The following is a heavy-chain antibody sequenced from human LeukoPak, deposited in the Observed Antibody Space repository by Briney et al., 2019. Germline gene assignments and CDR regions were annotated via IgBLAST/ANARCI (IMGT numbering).Heavy chain of an antibody. Sequence: PSETLSLTCAVYGGSFSGYYWSWIRQPPGKGLEWIGEINHSGSTNYNPSLKSRVTISVDTSKNQFSLKLSSVTAADTAVCYCARSGDYIWGSYRSFDYWGQGTLVTVSS. V-gene: IGHV4-34*01. D-gene: IGHD3-16*02. J-gene: IGHJ4*02. CDR2: INHSGST. CDR3: ARSGDYIWGSYRSFDY. CDR1: GGSFSGYY.